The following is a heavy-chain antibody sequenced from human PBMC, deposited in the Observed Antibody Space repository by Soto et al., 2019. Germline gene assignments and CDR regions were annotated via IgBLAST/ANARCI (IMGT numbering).Heavy chain of an antibody. CDR3: ARPIAVAGTGGGNWFDP. Sequence: PXXTLSLACTVSGGSISSYYWRWILQPPGKGLEWIGYIHYSGSTNYNPSLKSRVTISVDTSKNQFSLKLSSVTAADKAVYYCARPIAVAGTGGGNWFDPWGQGTLVTVSS. V-gene: IGHV4-59*08. D-gene: IGHD6-19*01. CDR1: GGSISSYY. J-gene: IGHJ5*02. CDR2: IHYSGST.